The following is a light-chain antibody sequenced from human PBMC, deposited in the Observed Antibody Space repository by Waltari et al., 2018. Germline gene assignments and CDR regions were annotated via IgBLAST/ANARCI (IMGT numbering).Light chain of an antibody. V-gene: IGLV8-61*01. J-gene: IGLJ3*02. CDR3: VLYMGSDIL. Sequence: HTVVTQGPSFSVSPGGQVTLPCCLTSGSVSISHYPSWYQQPPGQAPRSLISSTNTRSSGVPDRFSGSILGNKAALTITGAQADDESDYYCVLYMGSDILFGGGTKVTVL. CDR1: SGSVSISHY. CDR2: STN.